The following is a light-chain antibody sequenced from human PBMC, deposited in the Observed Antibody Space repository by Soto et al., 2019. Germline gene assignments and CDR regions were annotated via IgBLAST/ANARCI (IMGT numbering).Light chain of an antibody. CDR2: EVS. Sequence: LTQPASVSGSPGQSITISCTGTSSDVGGYNYVSWYQQHPGKAPKLMIYEVSNRPSGVSNRFSGSKSGNTASLTTSGLQAEDEADYYCSSYTSSSTLYVFGTGTKVTVL. J-gene: IGLJ1*01. CDR1: SSDVGGYNY. CDR3: SSYTSSSTLYV. V-gene: IGLV2-14*01.